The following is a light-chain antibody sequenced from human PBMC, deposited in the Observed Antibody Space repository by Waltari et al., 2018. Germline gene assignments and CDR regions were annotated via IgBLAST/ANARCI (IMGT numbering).Light chain of an antibody. V-gene: IGLV2-14*03. CDR2: DVS. CDR3: SSESSDKVVL. CDR1: TSAVGTSTS. J-gene: IGLJ3*02. Sequence: QSALTQPASVSGSPGPSLTLSRPGTTSAVGTSTSAPWYQGHPGQGPKVIIYDVSDRPSGVSARFSGSKSGNTASLTISGLQAEDEADYYCSSESSDKVVLFGGGTKVTVL.